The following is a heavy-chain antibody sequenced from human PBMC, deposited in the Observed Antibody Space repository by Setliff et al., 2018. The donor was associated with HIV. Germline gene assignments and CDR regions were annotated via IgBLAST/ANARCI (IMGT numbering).Heavy chain of an antibody. CDR3: ARDDIGYCTGGSCSLFDF. Sequence: GGSLRLSCAASGFIFNSYDMHWVRQGTGKGLEWVSAIGTAGDTHYPGSVKGRFTISRENAKNSLYLQMNSLRAGDTALYYCARDDIGYCTGGSCSLFDFWGQGTLVTVS. J-gene: IGHJ4*02. CDR1: GFIFNSYD. CDR2: IGTAGDT. D-gene: IGHD2-15*01. V-gene: IGHV3-13*01.